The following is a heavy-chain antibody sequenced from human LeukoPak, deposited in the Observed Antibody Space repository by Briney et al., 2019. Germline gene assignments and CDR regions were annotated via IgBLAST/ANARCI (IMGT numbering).Heavy chain of an antibody. J-gene: IGHJ3*02. CDR2: TSGSNGNT. Sequence: ASVKVSCKASGYTFTGYYMHWVRQAPGQGLEWMGWTSGSNGNTNYAQKLQGRVTMTTDTSTSTAYMELRSLRSDDTAVYYCAREEGNWGDAFDIWGQGTMVTVSS. CDR3: AREEGNWGDAFDI. V-gene: IGHV1-18*04. D-gene: IGHD7-27*01. CDR1: GYTFTGYY.